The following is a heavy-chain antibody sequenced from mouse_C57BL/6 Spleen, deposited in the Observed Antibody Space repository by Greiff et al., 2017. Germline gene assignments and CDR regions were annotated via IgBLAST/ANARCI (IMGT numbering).Heavy chain of an antibody. CDR3: ARESGYDGNYFDY. CDR2: ISYDGSN. V-gene: IGHV3-6*01. J-gene: IGHJ2*01. D-gene: IGHD2-2*01. Sequence: EVKLVESGPGLVKPSQSLSLTCSVTGYSITSGYYWNWIRQFPGNKLEWMGYISYDGSNNYNPSLKNRIPITRDTSKNQVFLKLNSVTTEDTATYDCARESGYDGNYFDYWGQGTTLTVSS. CDR1: GYSITSGYY.